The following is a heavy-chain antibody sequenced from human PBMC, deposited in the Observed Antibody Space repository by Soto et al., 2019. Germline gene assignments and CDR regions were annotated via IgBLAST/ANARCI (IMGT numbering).Heavy chain of an antibody. CDR1: GYTFTSYG. V-gene: IGHV1-18*01. J-gene: IGHJ3*02. CDR2: ISAYNGNT. CDR3: ARQYSSSDDDAFDI. D-gene: IGHD6-6*01. Sequence: GASVKVSCKASGYTFTSYGISWVRQAPGRGLEWMGWISAYNGNTNYAQKLQGRVTMTTDTSTSTVYMELSSLRSEDTAVYYCARQYSSSDDDAFDIWGQGTMVTVSS.